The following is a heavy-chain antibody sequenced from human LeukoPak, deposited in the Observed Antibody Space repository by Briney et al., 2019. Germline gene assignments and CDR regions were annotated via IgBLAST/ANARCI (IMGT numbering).Heavy chain of an antibody. CDR1: GYTLTELS. CDR3: ATAKLEYSSSSSGGWFDP. D-gene: IGHD6-6*01. J-gene: IGHJ5*02. CDR2: FDPEDGET. V-gene: IGHV1-24*01. Sequence: ASVKVSCKVSGYTLTELSMHWVRQAPGKGLEWMGGFDPEDGETIYAQKFQGRVTMTEDTSTDTAYMELSSLRSEDTAVYYCATAKLEYSSSSSGGWFDPWGQGTLVTVSS.